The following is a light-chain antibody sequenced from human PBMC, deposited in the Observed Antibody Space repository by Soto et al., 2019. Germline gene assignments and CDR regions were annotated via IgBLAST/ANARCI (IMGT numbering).Light chain of an antibody. CDR3: QQYNKWPRS. J-gene: IGKJ2*03. Sequence: EIVMTQSPATLSVSPGERATLSCRASQSVSRNLAWFQQKPGQAPRLLIYGASTRATGVPARFSGSGSGTDVTLTISSLQSEDFAVYYCQQYNKWPRSFGRGTRVEI. V-gene: IGKV3-15*01. CDR1: QSVSRN. CDR2: GAS.